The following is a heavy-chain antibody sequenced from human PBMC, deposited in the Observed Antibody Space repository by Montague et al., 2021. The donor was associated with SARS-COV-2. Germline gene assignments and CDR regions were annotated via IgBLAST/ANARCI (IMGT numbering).Heavy chain of an antibody. J-gene: IGHJ6*02. CDR1: GDSVSSNSAA. CDR2: TYYRSKWHN. Sequence: RAISGDSVSSNSAAWKWIRQSPSRGLEWLGRTYYRSKWHNDYAESVNIRITINPDTSKNQISLQLNSVTPEDTAVYYCARGSQVGSWPPTDSGMDVWGQGTKVTVAS. D-gene: IGHD6-13*01. CDR3: ARGSQVGSWPPTDSGMDV. V-gene: IGHV6-1*01.